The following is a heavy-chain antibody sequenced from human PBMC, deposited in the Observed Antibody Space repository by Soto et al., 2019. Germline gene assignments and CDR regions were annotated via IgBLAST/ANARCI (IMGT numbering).Heavy chain of an antibody. CDR2: IYYSGST. V-gene: IGHV4-59*01. Sequence: ASETLSLTCTVSGGSISSYYWSWIRQPPGKGLEWIGYIYYSGSTNYNPSLKSRVTISVDTSKNQFSLKLSSVTAADTAVYYCARAHYDFWSGYSNYYYYYMDVWGKGTTVTVSS. CDR1: GGSISSYY. D-gene: IGHD3-3*01. CDR3: ARAHYDFWSGYSNYYYYYMDV. J-gene: IGHJ6*03.